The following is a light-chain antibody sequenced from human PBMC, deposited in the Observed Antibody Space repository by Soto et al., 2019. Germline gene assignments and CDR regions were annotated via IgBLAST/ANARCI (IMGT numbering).Light chain of an antibody. CDR1: QSISSY. Sequence: DIQITQSPSSLSASVGDRVTITCGASQSISSYLNWYQKKPGKAPKLLIYAASSLQSGVPSRFSGSGSGTDLTLTISSLQPEDFANYYCQQSYSTLTWTFGQGTKVDIK. J-gene: IGKJ1*01. V-gene: IGKV1-39*01. CDR2: AAS. CDR3: QQSYSTLTWT.